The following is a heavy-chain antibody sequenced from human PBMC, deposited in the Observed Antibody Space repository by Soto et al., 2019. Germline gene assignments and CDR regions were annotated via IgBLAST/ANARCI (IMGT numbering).Heavy chain of an antibody. D-gene: IGHD5-12*01. CDR3: ARRGYRGYDYHFDY. Sequence: ASVKVSCKASGGTFSSYAISWVRQAPGQGLEWMGWISAYNGNTNYAQKLQGRVTMTTDTSTSTAYMELRSLRSDDTAVYYCARRGYRGYDYHFDYWGQGTLVTVSS. J-gene: IGHJ4*02. CDR1: GGTFSSYA. CDR2: ISAYNGNT. V-gene: IGHV1-18*01.